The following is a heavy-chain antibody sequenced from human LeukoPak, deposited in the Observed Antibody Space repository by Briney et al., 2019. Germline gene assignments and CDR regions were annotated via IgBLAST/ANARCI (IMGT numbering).Heavy chain of an antibody. CDR1: GGSISSYY. D-gene: IGHD5-12*01. CDR3: ARHSGYSGYDPLDY. CDR2: IYYSGST. V-gene: IGHV4-59*08. Sequence: PSETLSLTCTVSGGSISSYYWSWIRQPPGKGLEWIGYIYYSGSTNYNPSLKSRVTISVDTSKNQFSLKLSSVTAADTAVYYCARHSGYSGYDPLDYWGQGTLVTVSS. J-gene: IGHJ4*02.